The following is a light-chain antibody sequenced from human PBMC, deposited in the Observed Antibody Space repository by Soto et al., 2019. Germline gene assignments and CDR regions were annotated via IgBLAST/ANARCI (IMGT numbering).Light chain of an antibody. CDR1: QSVSSD. J-gene: IGKJ5*01. V-gene: IGKV3-15*01. CDR3: QQYNYWPPIT. Sequence: DIVLTQSPGTLSLSPGERATLSCRASQSVSSDLAWYQQKPGQAPRLLIHGASTRATGIPARFSGSGSGTEFTLTITSLQSEDFAVYYCQQYNYWPPITFGQGTRLEIK. CDR2: GAS.